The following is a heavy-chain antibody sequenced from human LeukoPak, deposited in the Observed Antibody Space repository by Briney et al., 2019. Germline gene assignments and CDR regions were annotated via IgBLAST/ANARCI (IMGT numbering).Heavy chain of an antibody. J-gene: IGHJ6*03. CDR3: AKDRRAVYYYMDV. V-gene: IGHV3-30*02. Sequence: GGSLRLSCAASGFTVSSNYMSWVRQAPGKGLEWVAFIRYDGSNKYYADSVKGRFTISRDNSKNTLYLQMNSLRAEDTAVYYCAKDRRAVYYYMDVWGKGTTVTVSS. CDR1: GFTVSSNY. CDR2: IRYDGSNK.